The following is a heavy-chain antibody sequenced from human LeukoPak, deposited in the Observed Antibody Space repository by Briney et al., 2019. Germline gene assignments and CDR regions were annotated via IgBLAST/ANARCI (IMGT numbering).Heavy chain of an antibody. CDR1: GFTFSSYE. D-gene: IGHD6-13*01. V-gene: IGHV3-48*03. J-gene: IGHJ5*02. CDR3: ATSITTAINIDL. CDR2: ISSSGSIT. Sequence: GGSVRLSCAASGFTFSSYEMKWVRQAPGKGLEWVSYISSSGSITYYADSVKGRVTISRDNAKNSLYLQMNSMRAEDTAVYYCATSITTAINIDLWGQGTLVSASS.